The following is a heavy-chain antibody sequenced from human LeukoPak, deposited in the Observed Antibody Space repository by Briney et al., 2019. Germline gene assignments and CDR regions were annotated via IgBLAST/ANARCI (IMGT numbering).Heavy chain of an antibody. CDR1: GGSISSGGYY. Sequence: SGTLSLTCTVSGGSISSGGYYWSWIRQPPGKGLEWIGYIYHSGSTYYNPSLKSRVTISVDRSKNQFSLKLSSVTAADTAVYYCARDRGRYSSSWDFDYWGQGTLVTVSS. D-gene: IGHD6-6*01. V-gene: IGHV4-30-2*01. CDR3: ARDRGRYSSSWDFDY. J-gene: IGHJ4*02. CDR2: IYHSGST.